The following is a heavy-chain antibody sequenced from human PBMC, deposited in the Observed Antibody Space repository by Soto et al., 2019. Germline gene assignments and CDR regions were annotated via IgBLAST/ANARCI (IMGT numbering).Heavy chain of an antibody. D-gene: IGHD2-15*01. CDR2: IDPTDSFT. J-gene: IGHJ3*01. CDR3: ARPASGGSRDAFDV. V-gene: IGHV5-10-1*01. CDR1: GYKFTTFW. Sequence: ESLKISCKASGYKFTTFWLNWVRQTPGKGLEWLGRIDPTDSFTNYSPPFEGHVTISVDRSISTAYLQWNSLQASDTAIYYCARPASGGSRDAFDVWGQGTTVTVSS.